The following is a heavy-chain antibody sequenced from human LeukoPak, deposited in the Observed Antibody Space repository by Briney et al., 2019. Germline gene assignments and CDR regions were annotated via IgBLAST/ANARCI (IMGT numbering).Heavy chain of an antibody. Sequence: GGSLRLSCAASGFTFSNAWMSWVRQAPGKGLEWVANIKQDGSEKYYVDSVKGRFTISRDNAKNSLYLQMNSLRAEDTAVYYCARVGSSSWYGAFDIWGQGTMVTVSS. CDR3: ARVGSSSWYGAFDI. CDR1: GFTFSNAW. D-gene: IGHD6-13*01. J-gene: IGHJ3*02. V-gene: IGHV3-7*01. CDR2: IKQDGSEK.